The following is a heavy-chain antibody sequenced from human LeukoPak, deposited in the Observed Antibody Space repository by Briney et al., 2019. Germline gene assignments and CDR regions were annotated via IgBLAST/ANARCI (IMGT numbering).Heavy chain of an antibody. CDR3: ARDVASYGFDY. J-gene: IGHJ4*02. D-gene: IGHD5-18*01. V-gene: IGHV3-53*01. CDR2: IYSGGST. CDR1: GFTVSSNY. Sequence: GGSLRLSCAASGFTVSSNYMSWVRQAPGEGLEWVSVIYSGGSTYYADSVKGRFTISRDNSKNTLYLQMNSLRAEDTAVYYCARDVASYGFDYWGQGILVTVSS.